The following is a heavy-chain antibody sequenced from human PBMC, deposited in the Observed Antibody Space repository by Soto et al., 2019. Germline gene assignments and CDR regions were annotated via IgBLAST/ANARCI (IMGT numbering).Heavy chain of an antibody. V-gene: IGHV1-18*01. D-gene: IGHD2-15*01. CDR3: VRLGGCGGGRCYLPDF. CDR2: ISAFNGNT. CDR1: GYTFTSCG. Sequence: QVQLVQSGAEVMQPGASVKVSCKASGYTFTSCGISWVRQAPGQGLEWMGWISAFNGNTNYAQRVQDRVTLTGDTSTSTAYMELRSLRSDDTAVYYCVRLGGCGGGRCYLPDFWGQGTLVTVSS. J-gene: IGHJ4*02.